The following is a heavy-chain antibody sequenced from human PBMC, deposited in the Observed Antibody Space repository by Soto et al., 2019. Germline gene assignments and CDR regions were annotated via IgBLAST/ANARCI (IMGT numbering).Heavy chain of an antibody. CDR2: IYYSGST. V-gene: IGHV4-30-4*02. CDR1: CGSISRCDYC. CDR3: AGNYYGSAPFDP. J-gene: IGHJ5*02. D-gene: IGHD3-10*01. Sequence: SDTLSLTCTFSCGSISRCDYCCTFILQPPGKGLEWILYIYYSGSTYYNPSLKSRVTISVDTSKNQFSLKLSSVTAADTAVYYCAGNYYGSAPFDPWGQGTLVTVSS.